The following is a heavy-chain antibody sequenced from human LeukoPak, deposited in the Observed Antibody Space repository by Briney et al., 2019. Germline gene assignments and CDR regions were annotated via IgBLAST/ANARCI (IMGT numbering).Heavy chain of an antibody. CDR3: ARDGGYYYRSGPFDP. Sequence: SETLSLTCTVSGGSISSYYWSWIRQPPGKGLEWIGYIYYSGSTNYNPSLKSRVTISVDTSKNQFSLKLSSVTAADTAMYYCARDGGYYYRSGPFDPWGQGTLVTVSS. V-gene: IGHV4-59*12. CDR1: GGSISSYY. CDR2: IYYSGST. J-gene: IGHJ5*02. D-gene: IGHD3-10*01.